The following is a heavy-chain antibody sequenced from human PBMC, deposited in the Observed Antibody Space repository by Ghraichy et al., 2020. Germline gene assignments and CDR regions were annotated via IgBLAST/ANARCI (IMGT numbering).Heavy chain of an antibody. CDR3: ATGAGYSGYGRRFGYYYYMDF. Sequence: ASVKVSCKVSGYTLTELSMHWVRQAPGKGLEWMGGFDPEDGETIYAQKFQGRVTMTEDTSTDTAYMELSSLRSEDTAVYYCATGAGYSGYGRRFGYYYYMDFWGKGTTVTVSS. J-gene: IGHJ6*03. D-gene: IGHD5-12*01. CDR2: FDPEDGET. CDR1: GYTLTELS. V-gene: IGHV1-24*01.